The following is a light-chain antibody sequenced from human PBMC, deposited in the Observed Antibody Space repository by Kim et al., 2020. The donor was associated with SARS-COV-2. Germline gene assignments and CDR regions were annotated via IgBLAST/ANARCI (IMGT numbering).Light chain of an antibody. CDR2: GAS. V-gene: IGKV3-15*01. CDR3: HQYNELPPADT. Sequence: EIVMTQSPATLSVSPGERATLFCRASQSVGNNVAWYQHKPGQAPRVLIYGASTRATGIPARFSGSGSGTEFTLSISSLQSEDFAVYFCHQYNELPPADTFGKGTELE. CDR1: QSVGNN. J-gene: IGKJ2*01.